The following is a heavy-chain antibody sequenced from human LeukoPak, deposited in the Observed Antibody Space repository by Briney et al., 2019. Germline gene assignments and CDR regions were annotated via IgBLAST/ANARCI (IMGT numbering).Heavy chain of an antibody. CDR3: AKDYAGATPWSDY. V-gene: IGHV3-30*18. CDR2: ISYDGSNK. Sequence: GGSLRLSCAASGFTFSSYGMHWVRQAPGKGLEWVAVISYDGSNKYYADSVKGRFTISRDNSKNTLYLQMNSLRAEDTAVYYCAKDYAGATPWSDYWGQGTLVTVSS. J-gene: IGHJ4*02. CDR1: GFTFSSYG. D-gene: IGHD1-26*01.